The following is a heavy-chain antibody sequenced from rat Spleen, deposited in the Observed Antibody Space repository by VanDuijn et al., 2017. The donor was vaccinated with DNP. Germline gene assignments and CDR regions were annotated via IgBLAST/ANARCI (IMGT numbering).Heavy chain of an antibody. CDR1: GFSFSDYY. CDR2: ISTRGGAS. J-gene: IGHJ4*01. CDR3: VKHLDA. Sequence: EVQLVESGGGLVQPGRSLKLSCVASGFSFSDYYMAWVRQAPKKGLEWVAAISTRGGASYYRDSVKGRFTISRHNAENTVYLEMNSLRSEDTATYHCVKHLDAWGQGTSVTVSS. V-gene: IGHV5-22*01.